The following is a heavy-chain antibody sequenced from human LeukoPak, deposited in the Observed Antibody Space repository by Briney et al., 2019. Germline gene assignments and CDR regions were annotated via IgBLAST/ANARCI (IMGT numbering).Heavy chain of an antibody. D-gene: IGHD2/OR15-2a*01. CDR2: IYYSGST. Sequence: ASETLSLTCTVSGGSISSGGYYWSWIRQHPGKGLEWIGYIYYSGSTYYNPSLKSRVTISVDTSKNQFSLKLSSVTAADTAVYYCARASINWFDPWGQGTLVTVSS. CDR1: GGSISSGGYY. CDR3: ARASINWFDP. J-gene: IGHJ5*02. V-gene: IGHV4-31*03.